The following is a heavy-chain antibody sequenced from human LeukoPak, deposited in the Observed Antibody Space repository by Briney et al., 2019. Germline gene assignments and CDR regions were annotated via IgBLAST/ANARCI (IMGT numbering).Heavy chain of an antibody. CDR1: GFTFSSNS. CDR3: AKGSYYYDSADYFDY. J-gene: IGHJ4*02. Sequence: GGSLRLSCAASGFTFSSNSMNWVRQAPGKGLEWVSTLSGSGGNTYYADSVKGRVTISRDNSKNTLYLQMNSLRAEDTAVYHCAKGSYYYDSADYFDYWGQGTLVTVSA. CDR2: LSGSGGNT. D-gene: IGHD3-22*01. V-gene: IGHV3-23*01.